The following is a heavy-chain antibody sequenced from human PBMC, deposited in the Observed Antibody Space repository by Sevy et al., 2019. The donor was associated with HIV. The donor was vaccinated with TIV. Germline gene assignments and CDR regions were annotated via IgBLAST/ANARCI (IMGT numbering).Heavy chain of an antibody. J-gene: IGHJ4*02. CDR3: ARDFTTFGVVSGIDY. V-gene: IGHV3-21*04. D-gene: IGHD3-3*01. CDR2: ISDDSRYI. Sequence: GGSLRLSCAASGFNFRTYSMNWVRQAPGKGLEWLSSISDDSRYINYSDSVKGRFTISRADAKNLLFQQMNNLRVEDTAIYYCARDFTTFGVVSGIDYWGQGNLVTVSS. CDR1: GFNFRTYS.